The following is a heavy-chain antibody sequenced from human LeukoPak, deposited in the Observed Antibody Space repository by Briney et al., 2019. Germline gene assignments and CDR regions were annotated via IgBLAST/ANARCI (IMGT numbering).Heavy chain of an antibody. V-gene: IGHV3-30*02. CDR2: IRYDGSNK. J-gene: IGHJ4*02. CDR3: AKDLYSTVTNPDY. D-gene: IGHD4-17*01. CDR1: GFTFSSYG. Sequence: PGGSLRLSCAASGFTFSSYGMHWVRQAPGKGLEWVTFIRYDGSNKYYADSVKGRFTISRDNSKNTLYLQMNSLRAEDTAVYYCAKDLYSTVTNPDYWGQGTLVTVSS.